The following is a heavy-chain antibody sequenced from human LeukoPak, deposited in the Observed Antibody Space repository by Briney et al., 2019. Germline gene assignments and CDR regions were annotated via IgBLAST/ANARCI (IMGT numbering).Heavy chain of an antibody. J-gene: IGHJ4*02. CDR2: IYHSGST. CDR1: GYSISSGYY. CDR3: ARGNGGSFFYFDY. V-gene: IGHV4-38-2*02. D-gene: IGHD1-26*01. Sequence: NPSETLSLTCTVSGYSISSGYYWGWIRQPPGKGLEWIGSIYHSGSTYYNPSLKSRVTISVDTSKNQFSLKLSSVTAADTAVYYCARGNGGSFFYFDYWGQGTLVTVSS.